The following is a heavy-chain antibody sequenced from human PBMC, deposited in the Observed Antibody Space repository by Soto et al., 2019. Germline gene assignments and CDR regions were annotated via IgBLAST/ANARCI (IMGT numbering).Heavy chain of an antibody. D-gene: IGHD3-3*01. CDR2: IYPGDSDT. CDR3: ARLRGYYDFWSGYYPPLFDY. V-gene: IGHV5-51*01. CDR1: GYSFTSYW. J-gene: IGHJ4*02. Sequence: GESLKISCKGSGYSFTSYWIGWVRQMPGKGLEWMGIIYPGDSDTRYSPSFQGQVTISADKSISTAYLQWSSLKASDTAMYYCARLRGYYDFWSGYYPPLFDYWGQGTLVTVSS.